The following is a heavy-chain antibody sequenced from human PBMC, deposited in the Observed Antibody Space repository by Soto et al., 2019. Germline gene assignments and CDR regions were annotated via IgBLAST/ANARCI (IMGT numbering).Heavy chain of an antibody. CDR1: GFTLSSYA. D-gene: IGHD5-18*01. CDR2: TTQDGSGK. CDR3: ASLDTAMIKTAGY. V-gene: IGHV3-7*01. J-gene: IGHJ4*02. Sequence: GWSLRLSCAASGFTLSSYAMHWVRQAPGKGLEWVAMTTQDGSGKHYVDSVKGRFTISRDSAKNSMYLQMNSLTVEDTAMYYCASLDTAMIKTAGYWGQGTQVTVSS.